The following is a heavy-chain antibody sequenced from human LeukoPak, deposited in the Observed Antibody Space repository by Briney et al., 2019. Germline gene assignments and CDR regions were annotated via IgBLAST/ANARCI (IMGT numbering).Heavy chain of an antibody. CDR1: GITFSNAR. CDR3: TTGGGVLRFL. D-gene: IGHD3-3*01. CDR2: IKSKIDGATT. J-gene: IGHJ4*02. V-gene: IGHV3-15*05. Sequence: GGSLRLSCVASGITFSNARLSWVRQSPGKGLEWLGRIKSKIDGATTDYIEPVKGRFTISRDDSRNTLYLQMNSLKIEDTALYYCTTGGGVLRFLGGQGTLVTVSS.